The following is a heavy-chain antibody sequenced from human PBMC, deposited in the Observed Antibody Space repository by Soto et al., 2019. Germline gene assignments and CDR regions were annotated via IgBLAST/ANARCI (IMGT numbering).Heavy chain of an antibody. D-gene: IGHD2-8*01. CDR3: ARGDSTDCSNGVCSFFYNHDMDV. CDR2: INPKSGGT. V-gene: IGHV1-2*04. CDR1: GYSFTDYH. J-gene: IGHJ6*02. Sequence: ASVKVSCKAAGYSFTDYHIHWVRQAPGQGLEWLGRINPKSGGTSTAQKFQGWVTMTTDTSISTASMELTRLTSDDTAIYYCARGDSTDCSNGVCSFFYNHDMDVWGQGTTVTVSS.